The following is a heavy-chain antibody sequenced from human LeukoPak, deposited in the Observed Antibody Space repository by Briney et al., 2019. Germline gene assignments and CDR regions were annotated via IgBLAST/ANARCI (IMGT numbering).Heavy chain of an antibody. CDR1: GYTFTSYY. D-gene: IGHD6-19*01. J-gene: IGHJ5*02. CDR2: INPGGGST. Sequence: GASVKVSCKASGYTFTSYYMHWVRQAPGQGLEWMGIINPGGGSTSYAQKFQGRVTMTRDTSTSTVYMELSSLRSEDTAVYYCARDTLPNSGIAVAGEFDPWGQGTLVTVSS. V-gene: IGHV1-46*01. CDR3: ARDTLPNSGIAVAGEFDP.